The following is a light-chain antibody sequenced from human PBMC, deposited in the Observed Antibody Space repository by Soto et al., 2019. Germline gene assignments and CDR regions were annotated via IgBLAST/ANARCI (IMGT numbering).Light chain of an antibody. CDR2: GAS. Sequence: VLTQSPGTLAVSPACGVTLSXGASQSVDINIAWYQQKPGQAPRLLIYGASSRATGIPDRFSGRGSGTDFTLTIRSLEPEDFAVYYCQQRSNWPITFGQGTRLEIK. CDR1: QSVDIN. CDR3: QQRSNWPIT. V-gene: IGKV3D-11*03. J-gene: IGKJ5*01.